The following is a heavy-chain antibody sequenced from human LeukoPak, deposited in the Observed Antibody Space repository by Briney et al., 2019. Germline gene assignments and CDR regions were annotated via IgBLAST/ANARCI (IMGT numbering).Heavy chain of an antibody. CDR2: INHSGST. CDR1: GGSFSGYY. D-gene: IGHD6-19*01. V-gene: IGHV4-34*01. J-gene: IGHJ4*02. CDR3: ARDIYSSGWYFGWDY. Sequence: SETLSLTCAVYGGSFSGYYWSWIRQPPGKGLEWIGEINHSGSTNYNLSLKSRVTISVDTSKNQFSLKLSSVTAADTAVYYCARDIYSSGWYFGWDYWGQGTLVTVSS.